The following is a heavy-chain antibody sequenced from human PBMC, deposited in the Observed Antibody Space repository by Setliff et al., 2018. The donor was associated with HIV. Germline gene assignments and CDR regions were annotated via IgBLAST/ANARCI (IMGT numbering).Heavy chain of an antibody. D-gene: IGHD3-16*01. CDR3: ARDLATDDWSGGALDY. CDR2: IIPIFGTA. CDR1: GGTFSSYA. Sequence: GASVKVSCKASGGTFSSYAISWVRQAPGQGLEWMGGIIPIFGTANYAQKFQGRVTITADKSTSTAYMELSSLRSEDTAVYYCARDLATDDWSGGALDYWGQGTLVTSPQ. J-gene: IGHJ4*02. V-gene: IGHV1-69*06.